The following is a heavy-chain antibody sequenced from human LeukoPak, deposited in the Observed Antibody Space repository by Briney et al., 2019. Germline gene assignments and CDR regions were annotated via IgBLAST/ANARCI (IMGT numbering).Heavy chain of an antibody. V-gene: IGHV3-21*01. Sequence: GGSLRLSCAASGFTVSSNYMNWVRQAPGKGLEWVSFISSSSSYIYYADSVKGRFTISRDNAKNSLYLQMNSLRAEDTAVYYCARADGSGDDFFDYWGQGTLVTVSS. J-gene: IGHJ4*02. CDR3: ARADGSGDDFFDY. D-gene: IGHD3-10*01. CDR1: GFTVSSNY. CDR2: ISSSSSYI.